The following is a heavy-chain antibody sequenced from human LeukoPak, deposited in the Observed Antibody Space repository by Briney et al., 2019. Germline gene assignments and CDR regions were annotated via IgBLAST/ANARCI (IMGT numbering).Heavy chain of an antibody. CDR2: ISDSGGST. V-gene: IGHV3-23*01. CDR3: AKGVERGYSYAYYFDY. J-gene: IGHJ4*02. CDR1: GFTFSTYA. D-gene: IGHD5-18*01. Sequence: PGGSLRLSCAASGFTFSTYAMSWVRQAPGKGLEWVSAISDSGGSTYYADSVKGQFTISRDNSKNTLYLQVNSLRAEDTAIYYCAKGVERGYSYAYYFDYWGQGTLVTVSS.